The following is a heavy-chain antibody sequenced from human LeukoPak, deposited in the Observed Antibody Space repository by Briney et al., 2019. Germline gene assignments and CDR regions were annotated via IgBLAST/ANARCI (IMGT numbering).Heavy chain of an antibody. V-gene: IGHV4-31*03. CDR1: GGSISSGGYY. CDR2: IYYSGST. Sequence: SETLSLTCTVSGGSISSGGYYWSWIRQHPGKGLEWIGYIYYSGSTYYNPSLKSRVTISVDTSKNQFSLKLSSVTAADTAVYYCARGGSGWPNEYWGQGTLVTVSS. CDR3: ARGGSGWPNEY. J-gene: IGHJ4*02. D-gene: IGHD6-19*01.